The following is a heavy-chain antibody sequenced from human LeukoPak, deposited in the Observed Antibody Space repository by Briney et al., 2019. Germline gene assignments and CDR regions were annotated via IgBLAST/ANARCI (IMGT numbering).Heavy chain of an antibody. D-gene: IGHD3-10*01. V-gene: IGHV4-59*08. CDR2: IYYSGST. CDR1: GGSISSYY. J-gene: IGHJ3*02. Sequence: SETLSLTCTVSGGSISSYYWSWIRQPPGKGLEWIGYIYYSGSTNYKPSLKNLVTISVDTSKNQFSLKLSSVPAADTAVYYCARRYYYGSGSYLGFVGETNSPDAFDIWGQGTMVTVSS. CDR3: ARRYYYGSGSYLGFVGETNSPDAFDI.